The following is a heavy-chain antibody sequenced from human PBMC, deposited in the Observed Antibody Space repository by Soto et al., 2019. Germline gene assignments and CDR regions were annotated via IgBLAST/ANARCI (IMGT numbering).Heavy chain of an antibody. Sequence: QLQLQESGPGLVKPSETLSLTCTVSGGSISSSSYYWGWIRQPPGKGLEWIGSIYYSGSTYYNPSLKRRVTVSVDTSNNQFSLKLSSVTAADTAVYYCATVGLRFSGGYYYGMDVWGQGTTVTVSS. J-gene: IGHJ6*02. CDR1: GGSISSSSYY. V-gene: IGHV4-39*01. D-gene: IGHD3-3*01. CDR2: IYYSGST. CDR3: ATVGLRFSGGYYYGMDV.